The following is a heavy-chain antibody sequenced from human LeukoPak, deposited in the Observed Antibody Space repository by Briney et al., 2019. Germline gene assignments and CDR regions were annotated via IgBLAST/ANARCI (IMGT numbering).Heavy chain of an antibody. V-gene: IGHV4-59*01. CDR3: ARWIAATSHFDP. Sequence: SETLSLTCSLSAGSISTYYWSWIRQPPGKGLEWIGYIYYSGSTYYNPSLKSRVTISVDTSTNQFSLKVTSVTAADTAVYYCARWIAATSHFDPWGRGALVTVSS. D-gene: IGHD6-13*01. CDR1: AGSISTYY. CDR2: IYYSGST. J-gene: IGHJ5*02.